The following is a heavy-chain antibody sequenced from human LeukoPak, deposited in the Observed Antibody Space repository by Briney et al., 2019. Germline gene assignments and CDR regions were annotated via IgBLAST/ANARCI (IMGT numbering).Heavy chain of an antibody. CDR2: IIPIFGTA. CDR1: GGTFSSYA. J-gene: IGHJ6*03. D-gene: IGHD3-22*01. V-gene: IGHV1-69*05. Sequence: SSVKVSCKASGGTFSSYAIRWVRQAPGQGLQWMGGIIPIFGTANYAQKFQGRVTITTDESTSTAYMELSSLRSEDTAVYNCARPMNPLDYYYMDVWGKGTTVTVSS. CDR3: ARPMNPLDYYYMDV.